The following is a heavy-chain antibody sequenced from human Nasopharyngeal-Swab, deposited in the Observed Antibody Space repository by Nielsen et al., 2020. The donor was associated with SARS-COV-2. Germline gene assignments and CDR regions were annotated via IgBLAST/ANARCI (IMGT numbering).Heavy chain of an antibody. CDR3: ARSMPSRYYYYGMDV. V-gene: IGHV5-51*01. D-gene: IGHD2-2*01. CDR1: GYSFTSYW. CDR2: IYPGDSDT. J-gene: IGHJ6*02. Sequence: GEPLKISCKGSGYSFTSYWIGWVRQMPGKGLEWMGIIYPGDSDTRYSPSFQGQVTISADKSISTAYLQWSSLKASDTARYYCARSMPSRYYYYGMDVWGQGTTVTVSS.